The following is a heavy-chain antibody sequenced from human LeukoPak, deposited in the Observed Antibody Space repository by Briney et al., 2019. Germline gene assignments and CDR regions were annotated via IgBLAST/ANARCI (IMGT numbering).Heavy chain of an antibody. D-gene: IGHD2-15*01. CDR1: GFTFNSYA. J-gene: IGHJ4*02. CDR3: AKRSCSGGSCNFDY. V-gene: IGHV3-23*01. Sequence: GGSLRLSCAASGFTFNSYAMSWVRQAPGKGLEWVSAISNSDVTTNYADSVRGRFTISRDNSKNTLYLQMNSLRAEDTAVYYCAKRSCSGGSCNFDYWGQGTLVTVSS. CDR2: ISNSDVTT.